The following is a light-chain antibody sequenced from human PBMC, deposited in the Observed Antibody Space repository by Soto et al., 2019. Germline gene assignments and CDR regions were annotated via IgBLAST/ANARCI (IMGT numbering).Light chain of an antibody. CDR3: QQRSNWPPT. V-gene: IGKV3-11*01. CDR2: DAS. J-gene: IGKJ1*01. Sequence: EIVLTQSPATLSLSPGERATLSCRASQSVSSYLAWYQQKPGQAPRLLIYDASNRATGIPARFSGSGSRTDFTLTISSLEPEDFAVYYCQQRSNWPPTLGQGTKV. CDR1: QSVSSY.